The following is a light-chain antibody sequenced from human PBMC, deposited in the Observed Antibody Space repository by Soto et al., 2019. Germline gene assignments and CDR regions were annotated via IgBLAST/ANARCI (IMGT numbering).Light chain of an antibody. V-gene: IGLV1-40*01. CDR2: GNS. Sequence: QAVVTQPPSVSGAPGQRVTISCTGSSSNIGAGYDVHWYQQLPGTAPKLLIYGNSNRPSGVPDRFSGSKSGTSATLAITGLQAEDEADYYCQSYHSSLSAVVFGGGTKLTVL. CDR3: QSYHSSLSAVV. CDR1: SSNIGAGYD. J-gene: IGLJ2*01.